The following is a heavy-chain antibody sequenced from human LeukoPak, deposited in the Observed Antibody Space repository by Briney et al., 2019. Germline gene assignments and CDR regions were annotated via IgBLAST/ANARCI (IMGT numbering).Heavy chain of an antibody. CDR3: ARAGGRYQLLNWFDP. D-gene: IGHD2-2*01. CDR1: GFTFSSYA. CDR2: ISYDGSNK. J-gene: IGHJ5*02. Sequence: TGGSLRLSCAASGFTFSSYAMHWVRQAPGKGLEWVAVISYDGSNKYYADSVKGRFTISRDNSKNTLYLQMNSLRAEDTAVYYCARAGGRYQLLNWFDPWGQGTLVTVSS. V-gene: IGHV3-30-3*01.